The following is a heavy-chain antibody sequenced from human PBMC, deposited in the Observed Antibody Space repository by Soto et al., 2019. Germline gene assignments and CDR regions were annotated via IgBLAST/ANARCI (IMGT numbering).Heavy chain of an antibody. D-gene: IGHD1-26*01. CDR3: AVPPRVYSGSYGARDY. V-gene: IGHV1-69*05. Sequence: QVQLVQSGAEVKKPGSSVKVSCKASGGTFSSYAISWVRQAPGQGLEWMGGIIPIFGTANYAQKFQGRVTITXXEXTXKAYMELSSLRSEDTAVYYCAVPPRVYSGSYGARDYWGQGTLVTVSS. CDR1: GGTFSSYA. CDR2: IIPIFGTA. J-gene: IGHJ4*02.